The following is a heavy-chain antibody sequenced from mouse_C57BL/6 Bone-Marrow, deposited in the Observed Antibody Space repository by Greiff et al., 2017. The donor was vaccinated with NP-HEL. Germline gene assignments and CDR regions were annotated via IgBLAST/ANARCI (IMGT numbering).Heavy chain of an antibody. J-gene: IGHJ3*01. D-gene: IGHD2-3*01. V-gene: IGHV3-6*01. CDR1: GYSITSGYY. CDR3: ARGGDGFFAY. CDR2: ISYDGSN. Sequence: EVQVVESGPGLVKPSQSLSLTCSVTGYSITSGYYWNWIRQFPGNKLEWMGYISYDGSNNYNPSLKNRISITRDTSKNQFFLKLNSVTTEDTATYYCARGGDGFFAYWGQGTLVTVSA.